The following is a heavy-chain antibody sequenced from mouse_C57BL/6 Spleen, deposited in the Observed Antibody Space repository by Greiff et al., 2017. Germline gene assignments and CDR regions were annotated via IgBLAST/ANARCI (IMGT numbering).Heavy chain of an antibody. CDR2: IYPGDGDT. J-gene: IGHJ3*01. V-gene: IGHV1-82*01. D-gene: IGHD2-5*01. Sequence: VKLQQSGPELVKPGASVKISCKASGYAFSSSWMNWVKQRPGKGLEWIGRIYPGDGDTNYNGKFKGKATLTADKSSSTAYMQLSSLTSEDSAVYYCARRAYYSNSIWFAYWGQGTLVTVSA. CDR1: GYAFSSSW. CDR3: ARRAYYSNSIWFAY.